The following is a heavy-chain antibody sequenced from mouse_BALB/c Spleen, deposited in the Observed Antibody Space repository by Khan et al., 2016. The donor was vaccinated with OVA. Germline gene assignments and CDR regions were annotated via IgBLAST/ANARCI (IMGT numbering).Heavy chain of an antibody. CDR2: INPSNGYT. CDR3: VRDGAYHRNDGWFAY. Sequence: VQLQESGAELARPGASVKMSCKASGYTFTSYTIHWIKERPGQGLEWIGYINPSNGYTNYNQKFKDKATLTTDKSSTTAYLQLSSLTSDDSAVYNCVRDGAYHRNDGWFAYWGQGTLLTVSA. D-gene: IGHD2-14*01. J-gene: IGHJ3*01. V-gene: IGHV1-4*01. CDR1: GYTFTSYT.